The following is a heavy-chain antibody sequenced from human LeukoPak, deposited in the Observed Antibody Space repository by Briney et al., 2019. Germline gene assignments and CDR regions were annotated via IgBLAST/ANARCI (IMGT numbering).Heavy chain of an antibody. CDR1: GFTFSSYG. CDR3: ARARSDIVVGNLDV. CDR2: IRYDGSNK. J-gene: IGHJ6*04. V-gene: IGHV3-30*02. Sequence: PGGSLRLSCAASGFTFSSYGMHWVRQAPGKGLEWVAFIRYDGSNKYYADSVKGRFTISRDNSKNTLYLQMNSLRAEDMAVYYCARARSDIVVGNLDVWGKGTTVTVSS. D-gene: IGHD2-2*01.